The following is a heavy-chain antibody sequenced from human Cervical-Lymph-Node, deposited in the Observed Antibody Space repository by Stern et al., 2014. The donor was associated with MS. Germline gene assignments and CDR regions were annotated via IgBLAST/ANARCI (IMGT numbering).Heavy chain of an antibody. CDR2: IIPIFGTA. V-gene: IGHV1-69*01. CDR1: GGTFTCYA. CDR3: ARGELKEGLVRGMDV. Sequence: VQLVESGAEVKKPGSSVKVSCKASGGTFTCYAISWVRQSPGQGLEWMGGIIPIFGTANYAQKFQGRVTITADESTSTAYMELSSLRSEDTAVYYCARGELKEGLVRGMDVWGHGTTVTVSS. D-gene: IGHD1-26*01. J-gene: IGHJ6*02.